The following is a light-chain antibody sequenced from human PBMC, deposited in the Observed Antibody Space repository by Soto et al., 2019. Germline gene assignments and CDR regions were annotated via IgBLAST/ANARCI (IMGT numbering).Light chain of an antibody. CDR2: KAS. V-gene: IGKV1-5*03. J-gene: IGKJ1*01. Sequence: DIQMTQSPSTLSASVGDRVTITCRASQSISNWLAWYQQKPGKAPKLLLYKASSLERGVPSRFSGSGSGTEFTLTISSLQPDDFATYYFQQYSSYWTFGQGTKVEIE. CDR1: QSISNW. CDR3: QQYSSYWT.